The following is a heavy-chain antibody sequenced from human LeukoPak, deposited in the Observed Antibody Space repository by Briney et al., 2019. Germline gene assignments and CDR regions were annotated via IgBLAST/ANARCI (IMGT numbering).Heavy chain of an antibody. J-gene: IGHJ5*02. CDR2: IYYSGST. D-gene: IGHD4-17*01. V-gene: IGHV4-38-2*01. CDR1: GYSISSGYY. Sequence: PSETLSLTCAVSGYSISSGYYWGWIRQPPGKGLEWIGTIYYSGSTYYNPSLKSRVTISVDTSKNQFSLKLSSATAADTAVYYCARSNGDYNWFDPWGQGTLVTVSS. CDR3: ARSNGDYNWFDP.